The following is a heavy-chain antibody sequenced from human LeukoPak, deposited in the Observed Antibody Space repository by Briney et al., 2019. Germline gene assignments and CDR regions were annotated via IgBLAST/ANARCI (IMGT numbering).Heavy chain of an antibody. D-gene: IGHD3-22*01. CDR2: INSDGSST. V-gene: IGHV3-74*01. CDR1: GFTFSSYW. J-gene: IGHJ5*02. CDR3: ARTYYYDSSGYYYVYNWFDP. Sequence: GGSLRLSCAASGFTFSSYWMHWVRQAPGKGQVWVSRINSDGSSTSYADSVKGRFTISRDNAKNTLYLQMNSLRAEDTAVYYCARTYYYDSSGYYYVYNWFDPWGQGTLVTVSS.